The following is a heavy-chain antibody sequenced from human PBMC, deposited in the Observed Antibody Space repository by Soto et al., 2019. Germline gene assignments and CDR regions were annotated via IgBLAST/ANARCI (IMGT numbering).Heavy chain of an antibody. CDR1: GGAVGYDY. CDR2: FYYGGR. CDR3: ARADETLIYWCFDL. J-gene: IGHJ2*01. V-gene: IGHV4-59*02. D-gene: IGHD2-8*01. Sequence: SETLSRTCTVSGGAVGYDYWSWIRQPPGKGLEWIGNFYYGGRYYNPSLKSRVSISADASKNQLSLKLTSVTAADTAVYYCARADETLIYWCFDLWGRGTRVTVSS.